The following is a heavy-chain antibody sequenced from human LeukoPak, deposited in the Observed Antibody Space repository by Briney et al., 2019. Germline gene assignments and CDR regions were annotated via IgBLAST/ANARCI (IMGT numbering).Heavy chain of an antibody. Sequence: SQTLSLTCTVSGGSISSGGYYWSWIRQHPGKGLEWIGYIYYSGSTYYNPSLKSRVTISVDTSKNQFSLKPSSVTAADTAVYYCAGGYCSSTSCYSFDYWGQGTLVTVSS. V-gene: IGHV4-31*03. J-gene: IGHJ4*02. D-gene: IGHD2-2*02. CDR3: AGGYCSSTSCYSFDY. CDR1: GGSISSGGYY. CDR2: IYYSGST.